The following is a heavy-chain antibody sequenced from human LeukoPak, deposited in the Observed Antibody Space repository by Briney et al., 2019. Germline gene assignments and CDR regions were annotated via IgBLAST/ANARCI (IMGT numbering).Heavy chain of an antibody. J-gene: IGHJ5*02. V-gene: IGHV1-8*01. CDR1: GYTFTSYD. D-gene: IGHD6-25*01. Sequence: ASVKLSCKASGYTFTSYDINWVRQASGHGLEWMGWINPHSGNTGYSQNFQGRVIMTSNTSTNTAYMELSGLTSDDTAVYFCARDRRLFTAPAGTGWLDPWGQGTLVSVSS. CDR2: INPHSGNT. CDR3: ARDRRLFTAPAGTGWLDP.